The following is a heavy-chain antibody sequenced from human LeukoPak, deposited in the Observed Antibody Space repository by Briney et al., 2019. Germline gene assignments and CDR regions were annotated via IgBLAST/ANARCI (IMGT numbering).Heavy chain of an antibody. V-gene: IGHV3-33*06. CDR1: GFTFTTYG. Sequence: GGSLRLSCAASGFTFTTYGMHWVRQAPGKGLEWVAIIWYDGSNKYYADSVKGRFTISRDNSKNTLYLQMNSLRAEDTAVYYCAKEETRRFDCWGQGTLVTVSS. CDR3: AKEETRRFDC. CDR2: IWYDGSNK. J-gene: IGHJ4*02.